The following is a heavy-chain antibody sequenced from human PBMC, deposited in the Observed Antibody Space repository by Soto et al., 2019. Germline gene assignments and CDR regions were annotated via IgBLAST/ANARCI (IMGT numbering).Heavy chain of an antibody. CDR1: GFTFSSYG. CDR2: ISYDGSNK. D-gene: IGHD6-13*01. Sequence: GGSLRLSCAASGFTFSSYGMHWVRQAPGKGLEWVAVISYDGSNKYYADPVKGRFTISRDNSKNTLYLQMNSLRAEDTAVYYCAKDQSSSSWYRAPYYYYMDVWGKGTTVTVSS. V-gene: IGHV3-30*18. J-gene: IGHJ6*03. CDR3: AKDQSSSSWYRAPYYYYMDV.